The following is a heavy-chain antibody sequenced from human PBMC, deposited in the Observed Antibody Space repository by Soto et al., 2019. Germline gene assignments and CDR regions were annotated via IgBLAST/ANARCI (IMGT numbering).Heavy chain of an antibody. Sequence: GGSLRLSCAASVFTFGGYAMNWVRQAPGKGPEWVSGISGSGGSTYYADSVKGRFTISRDNSKNTLYLQMNSLRAEDTAAYYCAKGHFYGSGTYLDYWGQGTLVTVSS. D-gene: IGHD3-10*01. CDR3: AKGHFYGSGTYLDY. V-gene: IGHV3-23*01. CDR1: VFTFGGYA. CDR2: ISGSGGST. J-gene: IGHJ4*02.